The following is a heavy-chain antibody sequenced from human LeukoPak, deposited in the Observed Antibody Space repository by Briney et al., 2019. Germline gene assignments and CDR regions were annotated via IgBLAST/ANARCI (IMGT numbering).Heavy chain of an antibody. CDR1: GFTFSSYA. Sequence: PGGSLRLSCAASGFTFSSYAMHWVRQAPGKGLEWVAVISYDGSNKYYADSVKGRFTISRDDSKNTLYLQMNSLRAEDTAVYYCARDVAAAGTVDYWGQGTLVTVSS. J-gene: IGHJ4*02. D-gene: IGHD6-13*01. CDR2: ISYDGSNK. V-gene: IGHV3-30*04. CDR3: ARDVAAAGTVDY.